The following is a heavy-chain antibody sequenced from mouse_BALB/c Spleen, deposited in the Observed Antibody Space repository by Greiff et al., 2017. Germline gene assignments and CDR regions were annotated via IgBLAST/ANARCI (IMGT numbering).Heavy chain of an antibody. CDR3: ARADYGSSYGFDY. Sequence: EVQLQQSGPGLVKPSQSLSLTCSVTGYSITSGYYWNWIRQFPGNKLEWMGYISYDGSNNYNPSLKNRISITRDTSKNQFFLKLNSVTTEDTATYYCARADYGSSYGFDYWGQGTTLTVSS. D-gene: IGHD1-1*01. J-gene: IGHJ2*01. CDR1: GYSITSGYY. V-gene: IGHV3-6*02. CDR2: ISYDGSN.